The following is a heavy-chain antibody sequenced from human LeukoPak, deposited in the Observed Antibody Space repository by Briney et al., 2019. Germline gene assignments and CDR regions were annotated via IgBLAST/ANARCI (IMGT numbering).Heavy chain of an antibody. V-gene: IGHV3-7*01. CDR3: ARDKIVGATQFDY. CDR2: IKQDGSEK. D-gene: IGHD1-26*01. CDR1: GFTFSSYW. Sequence: GGALRLSCAATGFTFSSYWMSWVRQAPGKGLEWVANIKQDGSEKYYVHSVKGRFTISRDNAKNSLYLQMNSLRVEDTAVYYCARDKIVGATQFDYWGQGTLVTVSS. J-gene: IGHJ4*02.